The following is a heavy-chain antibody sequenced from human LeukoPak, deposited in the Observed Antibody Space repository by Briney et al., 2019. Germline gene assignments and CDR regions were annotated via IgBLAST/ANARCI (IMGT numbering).Heavy chain of an antibody. CDR3: ARDAGGGAMRYDFDY. CDR1: GYTFTGYY. Sequence: ASVKVSCKASGYTFTGYYMHWVRQAPGQGLEWMGWINPNSGGTNYAQKFQGRVTMTRDTSISTAYMELSRLRSDDTAVYYCARDAGGGAMRYDFDYWGQGTLVTVSS. V-gene: IGHV1-2*02. J-gene: IGHJ4*02. D-gene: IGHD3-16*01. CDR2: INPNSGGT.